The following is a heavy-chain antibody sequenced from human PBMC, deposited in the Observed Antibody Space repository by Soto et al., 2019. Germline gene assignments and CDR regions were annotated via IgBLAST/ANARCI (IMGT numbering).Heavy chain of an antibody. J-gene: IGHJ6*02. CDR2: ITWDSETI. Sequence: EVQLVESGGGLVQPGRSLRLSCVASGFTFEDYLMHWVRQVPGKGLEWVSGITWDSETIGYADSVKGRFTISRDNAKNSLYLQMNSLRPEDTALYYCAKDLSTLTATVATFGMDVWGQGTTVTVSS. V-gene: IGHV3-9*01. D-gene: IGHD4-4*01. CDR3: AKDLSTLTATVATFGMDV. CDR1: GFTFEDYL.